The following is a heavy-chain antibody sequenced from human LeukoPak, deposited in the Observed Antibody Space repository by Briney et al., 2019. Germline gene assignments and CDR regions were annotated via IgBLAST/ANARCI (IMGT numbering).Heavy chain of an antibody. D-gene: IGHD6-13*01. CDR3: AKEVAAAGSFDY. V-gene: IGHV3-23*01. CDR1: GFTFSSYA. J-gene: IGHJ4*02. Sequence: GGSLRLSGAASGFTFSSYAMSWVRQAPGKGLEWVSAISGSGGSTSYADCVKGRFTISRDNAKNTLYLQRNSLRAEDTAVYDCAKEVAAAGSFDYWGQGTLVTVSS. CDR2: ISGSGGST.